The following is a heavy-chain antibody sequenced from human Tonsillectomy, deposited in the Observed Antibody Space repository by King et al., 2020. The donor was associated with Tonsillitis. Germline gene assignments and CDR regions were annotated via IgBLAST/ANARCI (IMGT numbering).Heavy chain of an antibody. V-gene: IGHV4-39*01. CDR1: GGSISSSDHY. J-gene: IGHJ4*02. CDR2: MYYSGTI. CDR3: ARSVSGSFDY. Sequence: LQLQESGPGGVKPSVTLSLTCTVSGGSISSSDHYWAWIRQPPGKGVEWIGYMYYSGTIFSNPSLKSRITISGGSSANRFTLKLSSVTAADTSVYFCARSVSGSFDYWGQGALVTVSS. D-gene: IGHD1-26*01.